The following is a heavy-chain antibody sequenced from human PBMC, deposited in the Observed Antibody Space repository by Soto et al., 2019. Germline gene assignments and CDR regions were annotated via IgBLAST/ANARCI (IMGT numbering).Heavy chain of an antibody. CDR3: AKPYIAVAGRLTYLDY. CDR2: ISYDGSNK. V-gene: IGHV3-30*18. CDR1: GFTLSSYG. J-gene: IGHJ4*02. Sequence: QVQLVESGGGVVQPGRSLRLSCAASGFTLSSYGMHWVRQAPGKGLEWVAVISYDGSNKYYADSVKGRFTISRDNSKNTLYLQMNSLRAEDTAVYYWAKPYIAVAGRLTYLDYLGQGTLVTVSS. D-gene: IGHD6-19*01.